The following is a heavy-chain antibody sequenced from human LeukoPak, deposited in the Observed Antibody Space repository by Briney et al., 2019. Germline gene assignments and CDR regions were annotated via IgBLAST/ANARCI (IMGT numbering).Heavy chain of an antibody. CDR1: GYIFTSDP. CDR3: ARASYYYDSSSSAIEYFHH. V-gene: IGHV1-3*04. J-gene: IGHJ1*01. Sequence: ASVKCSCKASGYIFTSDPMYWVRQATGQSIEWMGWINTVNGNTRYSQRFQGRVTITRDTSASTAYMELSSLRSEDTALYYCARASYYYDSSSSAIEYFHHWGQATLVSVFS. CDR2: INTVNGNT. D-gene: IGHD3-22*01.